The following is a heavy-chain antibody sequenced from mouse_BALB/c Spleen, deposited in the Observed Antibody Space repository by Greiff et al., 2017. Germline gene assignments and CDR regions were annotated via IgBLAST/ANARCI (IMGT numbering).Heavy chain of an antibody. CDR2: IDPANGNT. V-gene: IGHV14-3*02. Sequence: VQLQQSGAELVKPGASVKLSCTASGFNIKDTYMHWVKQRPEQGLEWIGRIDPANGNTKYDPKFQGKATITADTSSNTAYLQLSSLTSEDTAVYYCARSVPYAMDDWGQGTSVTVSS. CDR1: GFNIKDTY. J-gene: IGHJ4*01. CDR3: ARSVPYAMDD.